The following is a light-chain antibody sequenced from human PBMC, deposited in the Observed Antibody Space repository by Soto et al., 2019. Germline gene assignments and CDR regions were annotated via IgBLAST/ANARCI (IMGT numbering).Light chain of an antibody. J-gene: IGKJ4*01. CDR2: DAS. CDR1: QSVSSY. Sequence: EIVLTQSPATLSLSPGERATLSCRASQSVSSYLAWYQQRPGQAPRLLLYDASTRATGIPARFSGSVSGTDFTLTISSLEPEDFAVYYCQQRSNWPPFGFGGGTKVEIK. CDR3: QQRSNWPPFG. V-gene: IGKV3-11*01.